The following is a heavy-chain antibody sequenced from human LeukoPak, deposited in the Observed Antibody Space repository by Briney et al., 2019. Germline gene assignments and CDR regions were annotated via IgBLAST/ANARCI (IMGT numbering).Heavy chain of an antibody. V-gene: IGHV3-21*01. Sequence: PGGSLRLSCAASGFTFSSYSMNWVRQAPGKGLKWVSSISSSSSYIYYADSVKGRFTISRDNAKNSLYLQMNSLRAEDTAVYYCARDSYCSGGSCYPPYYFDYWGQGTLVTVSS. D-gene: IGHD2-15*01. CDR2: ISSSSSYI. CDR3: ARDSYCSGGSCYPPYYFDY. J-gene: IGHJ4*02. CDR1: GFTFSSYS.